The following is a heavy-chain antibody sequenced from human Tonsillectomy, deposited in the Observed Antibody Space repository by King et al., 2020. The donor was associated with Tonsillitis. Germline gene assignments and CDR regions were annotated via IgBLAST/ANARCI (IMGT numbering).Heavy chain of an antibody. V-gene: IGHV4-30-4*01. Sequence: HVQLQESGPGLVKPSQTLSLTCTVSGGSISSGDYYWSWIRQPPGKGLEWIGYIYYSGSTYYNPSLKSRVTISVDTSKNQFSLKLSSVTAADKAVYYCARFLYGSGSKDYFDYWGQGTLVTVSS. J-gene: IGHJ4*02. CDR2: IYYSGST. CDR1: GGSISSGDYY. D-gene: IGHD3-10*01. CDR3: ARFLYGSGSKDYFDY.